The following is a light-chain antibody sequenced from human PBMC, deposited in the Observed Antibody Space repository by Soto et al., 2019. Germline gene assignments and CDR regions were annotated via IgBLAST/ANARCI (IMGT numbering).Light chain of an antibody. J-gene: IGKJ1*01. Sequence: DIQMTQSPSTLSASVGDRVTITCRASQSISSWLAWYQQKPGKAPKLLIYKASSLESGVPSRFGGSGSGTEFTLTISSLQPDDFAAYCCQQYNSYSGTFGQGTKVEIK. CDR3: QQYNSYSGT. CDR2: KAS. CDR1: QSISSW. V-gene: IGKV1-5*03.